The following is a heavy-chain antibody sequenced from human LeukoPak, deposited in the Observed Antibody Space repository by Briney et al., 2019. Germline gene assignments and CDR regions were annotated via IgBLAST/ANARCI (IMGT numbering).Heavy chain of an antibody. J-gene: IGHJ4*02. CDR3: ARGSTTVTTTFDY. CDR2: IIPIFGIA. Sequence: SVKVSCKASGGTFSSYAISWVRQAPGQGLEWMGRIIPIFGIANYAQKFQGRVTITADKSTSTAYMALSSLRSEDTAVYYCARGSTTVTTTFDYWGQGTLVTVSS. V-gene: IGHV1-69*04. D-gene: IGHD4-17*01. CDR1: GGTFSSYA.